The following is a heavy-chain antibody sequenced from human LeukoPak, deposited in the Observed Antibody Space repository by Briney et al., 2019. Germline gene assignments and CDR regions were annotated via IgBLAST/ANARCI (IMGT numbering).Heavy chain of an antibody. V-gene: IGHV3-21*01. D-gene: IGHD3-22*01. CDR3: VRLRRNSDRSDYYYYYNS. J-gene: IGHJ4*01. CDR2: LKPTSTSI. CDR1: GFTFSEFR. Sequence: GGSVSLSRAASGFTFSEFRIKWARLAPGEGLEWVSSLKPTSTSIYYADAVRGRFTISRDNAKSSLYLQMNSLRAEDTAVYYCVRLRRNSDRSDYYYYYNSWGQGTLVTVSS.